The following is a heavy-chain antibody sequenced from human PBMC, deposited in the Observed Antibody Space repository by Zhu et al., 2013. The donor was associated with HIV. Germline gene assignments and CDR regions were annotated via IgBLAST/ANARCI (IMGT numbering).Heavy chain of an antibody. CDR3: ARGSSLPIFGVVNPIYYYGMDV. CDR1: GGTFSSYA. D-gene: IGHD3-3*01. V-gene: IGHV1-69*01. Sequence: QVQLVQSGAEVKKPGSSVKVSCKASGGTFSSYAISWVRQAPGQGLEWMGGIIPIFGTANYAQKFQGRVTITADESTSTAYMELSSLRSEDTAVYYCARGSSLPIFGVVNPIYYYGMDVWGQGTTVTVSS. J-gene: IGHJ6*02. CDR2: IIPIFGTA.